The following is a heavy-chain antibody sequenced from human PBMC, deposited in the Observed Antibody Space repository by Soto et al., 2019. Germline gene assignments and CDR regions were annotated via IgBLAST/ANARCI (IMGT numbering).Heavy chain of an antibody. J-gene: IGHJ4*02. CDR3: VRGTNDWYGFDY. D-gene: IGHD3-9*01. Sequence: EVQLVESGGGLVQPGGSLRLSCAASGFTFSNYWMHWVRLPPGKGLLWVSRINIGGSATNYAGSVEGRFTVSRDDAKNTLYLQMNSLRDDDMAVYYCVRGTNDWYGFDYWGQGAPVTVS. CDR2: INIGGSAT. CDR1: GFTFSNYW. V-gene: IGHV3-74*01.